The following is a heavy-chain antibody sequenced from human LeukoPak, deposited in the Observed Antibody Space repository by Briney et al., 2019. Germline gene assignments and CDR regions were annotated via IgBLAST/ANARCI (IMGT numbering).Heavy chain of an antibody. V-gene: IGHV4-39*07. CDR1: GGSISSSSYY. D-gene: IGHD2-21*02. Sequence: SETLSLTCTVSGGSISSSSYYWGWIRQPPGKGLEWIGSIYYSGSTYYNPSLKSRVTISVDTSKNQFSLKLGSVTAADTAVYYCARASVVVTAADAFDIWGQGTMVTVSS. CDR2: IYYSGST. CDR3: ARASVVVTAADAFDI. J-gene: IGHJ3*02.